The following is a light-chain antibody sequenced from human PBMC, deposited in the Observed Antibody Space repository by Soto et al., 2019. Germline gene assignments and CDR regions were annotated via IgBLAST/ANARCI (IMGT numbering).Light chain of an antibody. J-gene: IGKJ1*01. CDR1: QGISSY. CDR3: QQYYSYPPT. Sequence: AIRMTQSPSSFSASTGDRVTITCRASQGISSYLAWYQQKPGKAPKLLIYAASTVQSVVPSRFXXSGSGSXXXXXXXXLQSEDFATYYCQQYYSYPPTFGQGTKVEIK. CDR2: AAS. V-gene: IGKV1-8*01.